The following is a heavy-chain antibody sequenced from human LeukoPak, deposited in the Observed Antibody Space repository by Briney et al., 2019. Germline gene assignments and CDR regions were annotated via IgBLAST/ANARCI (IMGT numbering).Heavy chain of an antibody. D-gene: IGHD3-3*01. CDR1: GGSISSDY. CDR3: ARHAVADSVTVFGVSPDV. V-gene: IGHV4-39*01. Sequence: PSETLSLTCTVSGGSISSDYWGWIRQPPGKGLEWIGSIYYSGTTHYNASLKSRVIISLDRSRTQFSLQVNSVTAADTAVYYCARHAVADSVTVFGVSPDVWGKGTTVTLFS. J-gene: IGHJ6*04. CDR2: IYYSGTT.